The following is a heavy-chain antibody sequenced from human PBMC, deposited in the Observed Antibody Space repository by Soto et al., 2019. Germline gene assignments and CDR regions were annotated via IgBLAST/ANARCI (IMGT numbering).Heavy chain of an antibody. CDR3: ARAVSHFYHYDYMDV. CDR1: GYTFTTYD. Sequence: QVQLVQSGAEVKKSGASVKVSCKASGYTFTTYDISWVRQAPGQGLAWMGWIRAFNGNTNYAQKLQGRVTMTTDTSTSTAYMELRSLRSDDTAVYYCARAVSHFYHYDYMDVWGKGTTVTVSS. J-gene: IGHJ6*03. CDR2: IRAFNGNT. D-gene: IGHD2-8*01. V-gene: IGHV1-18*01.